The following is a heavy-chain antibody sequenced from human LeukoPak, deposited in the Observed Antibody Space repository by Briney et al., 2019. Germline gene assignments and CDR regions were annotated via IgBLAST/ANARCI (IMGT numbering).Heavy chain of an antibody. Sequence: SETLSLTCTVSGGSISSSSYYWGWIRQTPGKGLEWIGSIYYTESTYYSPSLKSRVIISVDTSKNQFFLKLYSVTAADTAVYYCARQGDLRYSSRTGQFDYWGQGMLVTVSS. CDR2: IYYTEST. J-gene: IGHJ4*02. CDR1: GGSISSSSYY. V-gene: IGHV4-39*01. CDR3: ARQGDLRYSSRTGQFDY. D-gene: IGHD6-13*01.